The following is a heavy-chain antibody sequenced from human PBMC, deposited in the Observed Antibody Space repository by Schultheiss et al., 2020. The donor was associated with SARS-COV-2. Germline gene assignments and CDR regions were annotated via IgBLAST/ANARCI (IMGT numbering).Heavy chain of an antibody. CDR3: ARVYPIQLVGPTDY. D-gene: IGHD5-18*01. Sequence: GGSLRLSCAASGFTFSNAWMSWVRQAPGKGLEWVGRTRNKPNSYTTEYAASVKGRFTISRDDSKNSLYLQMNSLRDEDTAVYYCARVYPIQLVGPTDYWGQGTLVTVSS. CDR2: TRNKPNSYTT. V-gene: IGHV3-72*01. J-gene: IGHJ4*02. CDR1: GFTFSNAW.